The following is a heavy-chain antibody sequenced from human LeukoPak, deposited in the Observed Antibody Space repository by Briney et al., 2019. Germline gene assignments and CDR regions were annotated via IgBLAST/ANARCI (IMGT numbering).Heavy chain of an antibody. V-gene: IGHV4-59*01. J-gene: IGHJ4*02. CDR1: GGSISSYY. Sequence: SETLSLTCTVSGGSISSYYWSWIRQPPGRGLEWIGYIYCSGSTNYNPSLKSRVTISVDTSKNQFSLKLSSVTAADTAVYYCGRFQRRAYFDYWGQGTLVTVSS. CDR3: GRFQRRAYFDY. CDR2: IYCSGST.